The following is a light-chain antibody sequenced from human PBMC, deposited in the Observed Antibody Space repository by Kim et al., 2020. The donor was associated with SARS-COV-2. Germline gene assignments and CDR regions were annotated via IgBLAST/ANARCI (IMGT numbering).Light chain of an antibody. CDR3: SSYAGSSVV. CDR1: SSDVGGYNS. CDR2: EVS. Sequence: QSALTQPPSASGSPGQSVTISCTGTSSDVGGYNSVSWYQQYPGKAPKLMIHEVSKRPSGVPDRFSGSKSGNTASLTVSGLQAEDEADYYCSSYAGSSVVFGGGTPLTVL. V-gene: IGLV2-8*01. J-gene: IGLJ2*01.